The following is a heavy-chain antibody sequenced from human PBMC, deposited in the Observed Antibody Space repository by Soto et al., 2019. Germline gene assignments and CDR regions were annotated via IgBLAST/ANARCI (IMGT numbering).Heavy chain of an antibody. D-gene: IGHD6-13*01. Sequence: GGSLRLSCAASGFTFSSYSMNWVRQAPGKGLEWVSSISSSSSYIYYADSVKGRFTISRDNAKNQFSLKLSSVTAADTAVYYCQGTVRRRSARRSAAAGPNFDYWGQGTLVTVSS. CDR1: GFTFSSYS. V-gene: IGHV3-21*01. CDR3: QGTVRRRSARRSAAAGPNFDY. J-gene: IGHJ4*02. CDR2: ISSSSSYI.